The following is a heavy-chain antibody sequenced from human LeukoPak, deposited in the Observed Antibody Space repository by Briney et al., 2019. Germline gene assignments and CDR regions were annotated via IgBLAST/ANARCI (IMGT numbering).Heavy chain of an antibody. D-gene: IGHD1-1*01. V-gene: IGHV3-21*01. CDR1: GFTFSSYS. CDR2: ISSSSSYI. CDR3: ARERTNWNGYYYYGMDV. Sequence: GGSLRLSCAASGFTFSSYSMNWVRQAPGKGLEWVSSISSSSSYIYYADSVKGRFTISRDNAKNSLYLQMNSLRAEDTAVYYCARERTNWNGYYYYGMDVWGQGTTVTVSS. J-gene: IGHJ6*02.